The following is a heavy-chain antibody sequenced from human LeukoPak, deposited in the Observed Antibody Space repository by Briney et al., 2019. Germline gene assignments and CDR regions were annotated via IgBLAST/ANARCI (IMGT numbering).Heavy chain of an antibody. Sequence: RSGGSLRLSCAASGFTFDDYDMHWVRHAPGKGLEGVSGISWNSGSIGYADSVKGRFTISRDNAKNSLYLQMNSLRAEDMALYYCAKDRYSSSWYVFDYWGPGALVTVSS. D-gene: IGHD6-13*01. CDR1: GFTFDDYD. CDR2: ISWNSGSI. J-gene: IGHJ4*02. CDR3: AKDRYSSSWYVFDY. V-gene: IGHV3-9*03.